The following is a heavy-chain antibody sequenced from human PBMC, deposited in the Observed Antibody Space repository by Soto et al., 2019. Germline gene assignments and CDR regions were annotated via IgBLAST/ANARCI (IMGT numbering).Heavy chain of an antibody. J-gene: IGHJ4*02. CDR1: GGSISIVGHY. CDR2: IYHTGST. D-gene: IGHD7-27*01. CDR3: ARATGALRSRNCDY. Sequence: QVQLQESGPEVVKPSQTLSLTCSVSGGSISIVGHYWTWIRQPPGKGLEWIGSIYHTGSTYYSKSLRSRLTISIDTSQHQFSLRLNSVTAAETAVYYCARATGALRSRNCDYWGQGRLVTVSS. V-gene: IGHV4-31*03.